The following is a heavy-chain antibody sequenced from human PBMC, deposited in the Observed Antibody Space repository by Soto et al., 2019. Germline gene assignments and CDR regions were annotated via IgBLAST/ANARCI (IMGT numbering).Heavy chain of an antibody. J-gene: IGHJ6*02. CDR3: ARGRAINYYGSGSYTYYYYGMDV. CDR1: GGSFSGYY. Sequence: QVQLQQWGAGLLKPSETLSLTCAVYGGSFSGYYWSWIRQPPGKGLEWIGEINHSGSTNYNPSLKTRLTISVDTSKNQFSLKLSSVTAADTAVYYCARGRAINYYGSGSYTYYYYGMDVWGQGTTVTVSS. V-gene: IGHV4-34*01. D-gene: IGHD3-10*01. CDR2: INHSGST.